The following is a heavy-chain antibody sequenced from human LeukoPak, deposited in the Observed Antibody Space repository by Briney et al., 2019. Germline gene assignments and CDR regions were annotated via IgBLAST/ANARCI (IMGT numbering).Heavy chain of an antibody. Sequence: ASVKVSCKASGYTFTSYYMHWVRQAPGQGLEWMGIINPSGGSTSYAQKFQGRVTMTRDTSTSTVYMELSSLRSEDTAVYYCARVGPYCSSTSCYSGGNWFVPWGQGTLVTVSS. CDR3: ARVGPYCSSTSCYSGGNWFVP. D-gene: IGHD2-2*01. V-gene: IGHV1-46*01. CDR2: INPSGGST. J-gene: IGHJ5*02. CDR1: GYTFTSYY.